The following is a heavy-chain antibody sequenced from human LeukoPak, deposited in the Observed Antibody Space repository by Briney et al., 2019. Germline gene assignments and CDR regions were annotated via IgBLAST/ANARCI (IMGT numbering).Heavy chain of an antibody. D-gene: IGHD3-3*01. CDR2: ISDDGSHT. J-gene: IGHJ4*02. Sequence: GGSLRLSCAASGFSFSSHWVHWVRQAPGKGLVWVSRISDDGSHTSNVDSVKGRFTISRDNVNNKLYLHMNSLRAEDTAVDYCASFGRSWRASYWGQGTLVTVSS. CDR1: GFSFSSHW. CDR3: ASFGRSWRASY. V-gene: IGHV3-74*01.